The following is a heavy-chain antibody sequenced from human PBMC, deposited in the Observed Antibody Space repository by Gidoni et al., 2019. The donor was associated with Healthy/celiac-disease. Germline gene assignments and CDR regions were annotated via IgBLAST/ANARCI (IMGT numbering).Heavy chain of an antibody. D-gene: IGHD3-22*01. CDR2: ISPIFGTA. Sequence: QVQLVQSGAEAKKPGSSVKVSCKASVGTFSSYALSWVRQAPGQGLEWMGGISPIFGTANYAQKCKGRVTITADKSTSTAYMELSSLRSEDTAVYYCARDLPSLDYDSSGYETDYWGQGTLVTVSS. CDR1: VGTFSSYA. J-gene: IGHJ4*02. V-gene: IGHV1-69*06. CDR3: ARDLPSLDYDSSGYETDY.